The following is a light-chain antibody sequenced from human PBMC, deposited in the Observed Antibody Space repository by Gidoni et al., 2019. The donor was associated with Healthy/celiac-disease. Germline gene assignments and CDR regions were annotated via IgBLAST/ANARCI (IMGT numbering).Light chain of an antibody. CDR3: QSYDSSLSVV. Sequence: QSVLTPPPSVSWAPVQRVTISCTGSSSNIGAGYDVHWYQQLPGTAPKLLIYGNSNRPSGVPDRFSGSKSGTSASLAITGLQAEDEADYYCQSYDSSLSVVFGGGTKLTVL. CDR1: SSNIGAGYD. J-gene: IGLJ2*01. CDR2: GNS. V-gene: IGLV1-40*01.